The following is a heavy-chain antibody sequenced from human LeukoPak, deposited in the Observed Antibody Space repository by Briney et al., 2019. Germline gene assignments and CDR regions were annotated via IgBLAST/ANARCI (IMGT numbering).Heavy chain of an antibody. V-gene: IGHV3-23*01. Sequence: GGSLRLSCAASGFTFSTYVMSWVRQAPGKGLEWVSAITGGGKSTFFADSVRGRFTISRDNSKSTMYLQMNSLRADDTAVYFCARYTSGWFEDYWGQGTLATVSS. CDR2: ITGGGKST. D-gene: IGHD6-19*01. CDR3: ARYTSGWFEDY. J-gene: IGHJ4*02. CDR1: GFTFSTYV.